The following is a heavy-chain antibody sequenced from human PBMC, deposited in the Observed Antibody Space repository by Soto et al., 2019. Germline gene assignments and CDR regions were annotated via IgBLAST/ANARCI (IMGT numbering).Heavy chain of an antibody. J-gene: IGHJ4*02. V-gene: IGHV4-31*03. CDR1: GGSISSGGYY. CDR2: IYYSGST. CDR3: ATLRTRYYYDSSGYYVNYFDY. Sequence: SSETLSLTCTVSGGSISSGGYYWSWIRQHPGKGLEWIGYIYYSGSTYYNPSLKSRVTISVDTSKNQFSLKLSSVTAADTAVYYCATLRTRYYYDSSGYYVNYFDYWGQGTLVTVSS. D-gene: IGHD3-22*01.